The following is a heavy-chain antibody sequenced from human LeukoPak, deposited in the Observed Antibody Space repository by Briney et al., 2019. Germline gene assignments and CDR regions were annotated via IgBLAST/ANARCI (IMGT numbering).Heavy chain of an antibody. D-gene: IGHD2-15*01. Sequence: ASVTVSFRASGYTFTVYYMHWVRQAPGQGLEWMGWINPNSGGTNYAQKFQGWVTMTRDTSISTAYMELSRLRSDDTAVYYCAREGGYCSGGSCLDYWGQGTLVTVSS. CDR3: AREGGYCSGGSCLDY. V-gene: IGHV1-2*04. J-gene: IGHJ4*02. CDR2: INPNSGGT. CDR1: GYTFTVYY.